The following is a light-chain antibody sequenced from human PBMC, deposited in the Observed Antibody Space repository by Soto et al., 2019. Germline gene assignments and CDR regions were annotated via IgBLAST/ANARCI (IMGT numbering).Light chain of an antibody. J-gene: IGKJ1*01. CDR2: DAS. CDR1: QSVNSY. CDR3: QQRSNWPRT. V-gene: IGKV3-11*01. Sequence: IVLTQSPATLSLSPGERATLSCRASQSVNSYLAWYQQKPGQAPRLLMYDASNRATGIPARFSGSGSGTDFTLTISSLEPEDFAVYYCQQRSNWPRTFGQGTKVDIK.